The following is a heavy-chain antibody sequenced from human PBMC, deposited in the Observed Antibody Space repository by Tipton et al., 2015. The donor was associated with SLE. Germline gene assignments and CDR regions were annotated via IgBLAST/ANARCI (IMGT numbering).Heavy chain of an antibody. V-gene: IGHV4-31*03. Sequence: TLSLTCTVSGGPISSGYYYWTWIRQHPGKGLEGIGYISYSGGTYYNPSLKSRAAFSVDTSNNQVSLKLTSVTAADTAVYYCASTHSTVPARPNYYYYMDVWGTGTTVTVSS. D-gene: IGHD4-17*01. J-gene: IGHJ6*03. CDR2: ISYSGGT. CDR3: ASTHSTVPARPNYYYYMDV. CDR1: GGPISSGYYY.